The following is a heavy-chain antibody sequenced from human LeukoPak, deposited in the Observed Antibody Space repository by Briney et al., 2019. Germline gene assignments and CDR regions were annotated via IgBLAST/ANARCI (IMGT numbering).Heavy chain of an antibody. V-gene: IGHV4-39*01. CDR1: GGSISGSDYY. D-gene: IGHD5-24*01. Sequence: SETLSLTCTVSGGSISGSDYYWGWIRQPPGKGLEWIGNIYYSGSTYYNPSLKSRVTISVDTSKNQFSLKLSSVTAADTAVYYCGRHKGMPGYNTYWGQGSLVTVSS. CDR3: GRHKGMPGYNTY. CDR2: IYYSGST. J-gene: IGHJ4*02.